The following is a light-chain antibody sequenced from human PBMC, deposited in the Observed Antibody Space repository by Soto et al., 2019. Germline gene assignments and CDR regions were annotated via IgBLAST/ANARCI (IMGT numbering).Light chain of an antibody. CDR3: SSYTTTSTQV. CDR1: RSDIGSFNY. J-gene: IGLJ1*01. CDR2: GVS. V-gene: IGLV2-14*03. Sequence: SALTQPASVFWSPGQSITISFTGTRSDIGSFNYVSWYQHHPGTAPKLIIYGVSKRPSGVSNRFSGSKSANTASLTISGLQAEVEADYYCSSYTTTSTQVFGNGTKVTVL.